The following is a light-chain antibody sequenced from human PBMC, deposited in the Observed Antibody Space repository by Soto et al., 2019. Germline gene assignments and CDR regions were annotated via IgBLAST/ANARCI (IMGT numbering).Light chain of an antibody. CDR3: QQYNTYSWT. V-gene: IGKV1-5*03. CDR2: KAS. Sequence: DIQMTQSPSALSASVVDGCTITFLASHSISTRFALYQQKPGKGPTLLIYKASRLESGVPSRFSGSGSGTEFALTISSLQPADFATYYCQQYNTYSWTFGQGTKVDIK. J-gene: IGKJ1*01. CDR1: HSISTR.